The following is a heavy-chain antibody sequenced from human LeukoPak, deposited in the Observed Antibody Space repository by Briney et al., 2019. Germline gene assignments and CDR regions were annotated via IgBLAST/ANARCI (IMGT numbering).Heavy chain of an antibody. CDR3: ARDVEGGTFDI. V-gene: IGHV3-7*05. J-gene: IGHJ3*02. CDR1: GFTFSRFW. CDR2: IDQSGGRN. D-gene: IGHD3-16*01. Sequence: GTSLRLSCAASGFTFSRFWMNWVRQAPGRGLEWVANIDQSGGRNNYVDSVKGRFTISRDNAKNSLFLEMSSLRADDTAVYFCARDVEGGTFDIWGQGTTVTVSS.